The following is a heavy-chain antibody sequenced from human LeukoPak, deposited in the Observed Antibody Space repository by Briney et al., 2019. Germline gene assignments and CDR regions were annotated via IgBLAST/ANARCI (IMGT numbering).Heavy chain of an antibody. CDR2: IYISGST. V-gene: IGHV4-4*07. Sequence: PSETLSLTCTVSGGSTSSYYWSWIRQPAGKGLEWIGRIYISGSTNYNPSLKSRVTISIDKSKNQFSLKLSSVTAADTAVYYCARDWSYDRSFDIWGQGTMVTVSS. J-gene: IGHJ3*02. CDR3: ARDWSYDRSFDI. CDR1: GGSTSSYY. D-gene: IGHD3-10*01.